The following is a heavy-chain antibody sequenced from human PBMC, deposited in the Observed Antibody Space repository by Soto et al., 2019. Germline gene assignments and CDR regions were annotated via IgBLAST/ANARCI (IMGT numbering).Heavy chain of an antibody. J-gene: IGHJ5*02. D-gene: IGHD2-8*01. V-gene: IGHV4-30-2*01. Sequence: QVQLQESGSRLVRPSQTVSLTCSVSGGSVNSGGYSWSWIRQPPGKGLVWIGFISPSGSPAYNPSLKSRVTISVDRSNNQISLELSSVTAADTAVYYCTRGVLAWGPGTRVTVSS. CDR1: GGSVNSGGYS. CDR2: ISPSGSP. CDR3: TRGVLA.